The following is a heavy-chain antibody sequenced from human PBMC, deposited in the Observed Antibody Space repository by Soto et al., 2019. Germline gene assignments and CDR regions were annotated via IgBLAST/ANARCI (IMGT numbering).Heavy chain of an antibody. D-gene: IGHD3-22*01. Sequence: EVQLVESGGGLVQPGRSLRLSCAASGFTFDDYAMHWFRQAPGKGLEWGSGISWNSGSIGYADSVKGRFTISRDNAQNSLYRQRNSLRAEDTALYYCAKDGGIEVEYYYYGMDVWGQGTTVTVSS. CDR3: AKDGGIEVEYYYYGMDV. V-gene: IGHV3-9*01. CDR2: ISWNSGSI. CDR1: GFTFDDYA. J-gene: IGHJ6*02.